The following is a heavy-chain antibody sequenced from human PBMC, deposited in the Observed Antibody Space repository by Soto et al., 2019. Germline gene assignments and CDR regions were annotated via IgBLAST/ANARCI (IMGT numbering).Heavy chain of an antibody. CDR1: GFSLTTSRVG. V-gene: IGHV2-5*02. Sequence: QITLKESGPTLVKPTQTLTLTCTFSGFSLTTSRVGVCWIRQPPGKALEWLALIYWDDDKRYSPSLRSRLTILKDTSKNQVVLTMTNMDLVDTATYYCAHMFGTVSHLGYWGQGTLVTVSS. J-gene: IGHJ4*02. CDR3: AHMFGTVSHLGY. D-gene: IGHD3-10*02. CDR2: IYWDDDK.